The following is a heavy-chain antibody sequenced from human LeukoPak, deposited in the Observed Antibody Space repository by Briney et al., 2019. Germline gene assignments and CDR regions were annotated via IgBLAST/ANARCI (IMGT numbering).Heavy chain of an antibody. V-gene: IGHV3-33*01. J-gene: IGHJ4*02. D-gene: IGHD3/OR15-3a*01. Sequence: GGSLRLSCAASGFILTSYGMHWVRQAPGKGLEWVAGISYDGSKTYFADSVKGRFTISRDTSKNTLYLQTNSLRIEDTAVYYCARDLAFFGLSPGGQGTLVTVSS. CDR2: ISYDGSKT. CDR3: ARDLAFFGLSP. CDR1: GFILTSYG.